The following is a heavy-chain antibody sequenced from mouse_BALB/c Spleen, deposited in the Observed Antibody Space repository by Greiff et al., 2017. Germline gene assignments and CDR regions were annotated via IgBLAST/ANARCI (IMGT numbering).Heavy chain of an antibody. D-gene: IGHD2-10*01. Sequence: DVQLVESGGGLVQPGGSLKLSCAASGFDFSRYWMSWVRQAPGKGLEWIGEINPDSSTINYTPSLKDKFIISRDNAKNTLYLQMSKVRSEDTALYYCARLGTYYYRYFDVWGAGTTVTVSS. CDR3: ARLGTYYYRYFDV. CDR2: INPDSSTI. J-gene: IGHJ1*01. CDR1: GFDFSRYW. V-gene: IGHV4-1*02.